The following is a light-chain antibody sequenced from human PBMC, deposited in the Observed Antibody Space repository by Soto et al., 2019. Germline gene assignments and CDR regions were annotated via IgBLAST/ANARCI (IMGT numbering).Light chain of an antibody. CDR3: QQYNSYPWT. Sequence: IQMPQSPSTLSASVGDRVTITCRASQTISSWLAWYQQKPGKAPKLLLYKASNLESAVPSSFSGSVSGTEFTLTISSLQPDDFASYYCQQYNSYPWTFGQGTRVEIK. J-gene: IGKJ1*01. CDR2: KAS. V-gene: IGKV1-5*03. CDR1: QTISSW.